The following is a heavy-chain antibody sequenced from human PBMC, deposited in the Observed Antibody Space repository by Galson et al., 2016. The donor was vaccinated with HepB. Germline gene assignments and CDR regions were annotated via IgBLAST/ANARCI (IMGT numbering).Heavy chain of an antibody. D-gene: IGHD6-19*01. J-gene: IGHJ6*02. Sequence: SGAEVKKPGASVKVSCKTSGYTFTSDGISWVRQAPGQGLEWMGWISGYNGRTKYAQKVQGRVTMTTDTSTSTGYMELRSLRSDDTAVYYCARVGSSGPYGMDVWGQGTTITVSS. CDR1: GYTFTSDG. CDR2: ISGYNGRT. V-gene: IGHV1-18*01. CDR3: ARVGSSGPYGMDV.